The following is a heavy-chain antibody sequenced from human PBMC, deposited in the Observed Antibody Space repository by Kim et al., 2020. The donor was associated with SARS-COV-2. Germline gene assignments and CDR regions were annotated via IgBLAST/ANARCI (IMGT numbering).Heavy chain of an antibody. CDR3: VRAILVVVAAIDC. CDR1: GGSVISGTYY. V-gene: IGHV4-61*01. CDR2: IYYSGII. Sequence: SETLSLTCTVSGGSVISGTYYWSWTRQPPVMGWEWIGYIYYSGIINYNPSLKTPVPISLDTSKNQFSLKLSPVTAPATVAYYCVRAILVVVAAIDCWCQG. J-gene: IGHJ4*02. D-gene: IGHD2-15*01.